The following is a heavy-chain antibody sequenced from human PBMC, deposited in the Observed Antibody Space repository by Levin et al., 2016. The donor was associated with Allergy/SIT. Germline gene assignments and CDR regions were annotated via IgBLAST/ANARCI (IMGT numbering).Heavy chain of an antibody. CDR2: IIPILGIA. CDR3: ARQGGYSGYYYYGMDV. D-gene: IGHD5-12*01. V-gene: IGHV1-69*02. J-gene: IGHJ6*02. Sequence: WVRQAPGQGLEWMGRIIPILGIANYAQKFQGRVTITADKSTSTAYMELSSLRSEDTAVYYCARQGGYSGYYYYGMDVWGQGTTVTVSS.